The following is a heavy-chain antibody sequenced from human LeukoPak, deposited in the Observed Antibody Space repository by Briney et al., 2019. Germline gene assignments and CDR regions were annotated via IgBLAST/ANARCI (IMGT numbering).Heavy chain of an antibody. CDR2: IWADGSKV. V-gene: IGHV3-33*06. J-gene: IGHJ3*02. CDR1: GFSFSAYG. D-gene: IGHD4-23*01. CDR3: AKSPAVDAAFDI. Sequence: PGRSLRLSCAASGFSFSAYGMHWVRQAPGKGLEWVAIIWADGSKVGYSDSVKGRFTISRDNSKNTLYLQMNSLRAEDTAVYYCAKSPAVDAAFDIWGQGTMVTVSS.